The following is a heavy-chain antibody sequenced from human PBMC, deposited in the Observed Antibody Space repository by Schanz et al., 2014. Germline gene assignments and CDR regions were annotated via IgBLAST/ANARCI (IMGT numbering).Heavy chain of an antibody. J-gene: IGHJ4*02. Sequence: QVQLVQSGAEVKKPGASVKVSCKASFSNFPSSYMHWVRPSPGPGLEWMGRINPNNGGTDYAQKFQGRVTMTRDTSITTAYMELSRLRSDDTAVYYCASLGTVYSSSNFDYWGQGTLITVSS. D-gene: IGHD6-13*01. CDR3: ASLGTVYSSSNFDY. CDR2: INPNNGGT. V-gene: IGHV1-2*06. CDR1: FSNFPSSY.